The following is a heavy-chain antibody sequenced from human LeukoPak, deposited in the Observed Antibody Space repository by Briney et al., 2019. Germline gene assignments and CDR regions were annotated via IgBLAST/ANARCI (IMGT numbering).Heavy chain of an antibody. CDR3: TTYYDYVWGSYYYFDY. Sequence: GGSLRLSCAASGLTFSGSAMHWVRQASGKGLEWVGRIRSKANSYATAYAASVKGRFTISRDDSKNTAYLQMNSLKTEDTAVYYCTTYYDYVWGSYYYFDYWGQGTLVTVSS. CDR2: IRSKANSYAT. CDR1: GLTFSGSA. J-gene: IGHJ4*02. V-gene: IGHV3-73*01. D-gene: IGHD3-16*01.